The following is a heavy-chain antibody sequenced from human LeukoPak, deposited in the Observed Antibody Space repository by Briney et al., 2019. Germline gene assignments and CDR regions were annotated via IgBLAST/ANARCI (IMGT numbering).Heavy chain of an antibody. CDR2: ILYSGTTT. D-gene: IGHD1-1*01. Sequence: SETLSLTCTVSGGSISPYYWSWIRQTPGKGLEWIGYILYSGTTTNYNPSLKSRVTISVDTSRNQFSLKLSSVTAADTAVYYCARVGDWNDLVYWGQGTLVTVSS. V-gene: IGHV4-59*01. CDR3: ARVGDWNDLVY. J-gene: IGHJ4*02. CDR1: GGSISPYY.